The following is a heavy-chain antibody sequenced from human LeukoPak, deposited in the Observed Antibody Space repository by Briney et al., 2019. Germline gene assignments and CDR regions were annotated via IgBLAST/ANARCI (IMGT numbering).Heavy chain of an antibody. CDR3: AELGITMIGGV. CDR1: GFTYTSYW. Sequence: GGSLRLSCEASGFTYTSYWMSWVRQAPGKGLEWVANIRQDGGEEYYLDSVKGRFTISRDNAKNSLYLQMNSLRAEDTAVYYCAELGITMIGGVWGKGTTVTISS. J-gene: IGHJ6*04. CDR2: IRQDGGEE. D-gene: IGHD3-10*02. V-gene: IGHV3-7*01.